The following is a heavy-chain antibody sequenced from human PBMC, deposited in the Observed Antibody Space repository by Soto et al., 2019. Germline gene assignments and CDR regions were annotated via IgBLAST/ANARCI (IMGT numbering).Heavy chain of an antibody. Sequence: QVQLVESGGGVVQSGRSLRLSCEASGFTFSSYAMHWVRQAPGKGLEWLVVISYDGSNKYYADSVKGRFTISRENSKNTLFLQMNSLRPEDTAIYYCAREVKSIQIWLGMDVGGHGTTVTVSS. CDR3: AREVKSIQIWLGMDV. V-gene: IGHV3-30-3*01. CDR1: GFTFSSYA. D-gene: IGHD5-18*01. J-gene: IGHJ6*02. CDR2: ISYDGSNK.